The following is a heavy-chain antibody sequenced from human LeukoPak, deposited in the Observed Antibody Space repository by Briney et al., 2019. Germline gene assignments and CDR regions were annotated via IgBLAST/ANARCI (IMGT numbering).Heavy chain of an antibody. Sequence: KPSETLSLTCTVSGGSISNYYWSWIRQPAGKGLEWIGRIYASGSTNYDPSLKSRVTMSVDTSNNQFSLNLSSVTAADTAVYYCARTSARGAQFDYWGQGTLVTVSS. CDR1: GGSISNYY. CDR3: ARTSARGAQFDY. J-gene: IGHJ4*02. D-gene: IGHD3-10*01. V-gene: IGHV4-4*07. CDR2: IYASGST.